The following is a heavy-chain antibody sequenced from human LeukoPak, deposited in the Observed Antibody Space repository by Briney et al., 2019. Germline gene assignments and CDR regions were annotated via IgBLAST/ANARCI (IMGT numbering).Heavy chain of an antibody. CDR2: IYYSGNT. CDR3: ARTYYYDTSGSYDLYYFDY. Sequence: PSETLSLTCTVSGASISSGAYYWSWVRQHPGKGLEWIGYIYYSGNTNYNPSLKSRVTISVDTSKTQFSLKLSSVTAADTAVYYCARTYYYDTSGSYDLYYFDYWGQGTLVTVSS. J-gene: IGHJ4*02. CDR1: GASISSGAYY. D-gene: IGHD3-22*01. V-gene: IGHV4-61*08.